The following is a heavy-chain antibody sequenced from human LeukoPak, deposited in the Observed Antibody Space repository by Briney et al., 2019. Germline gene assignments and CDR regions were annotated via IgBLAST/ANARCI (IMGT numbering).Heavy chain of an antibody. D-gene: IGHD3-10*01. V-gene: IGHV3-30*02. CDR1: GFTFNYYG. CDR2: IRYDGGNK. Sequence: PGGSLRLSCAASGFTFNYYGMNWVRQAPGRGLGWLAFIRYDGGNKYYADSMKGRFTISRDNSKNTLYLEMNSLRAEDTAVYYCAKRKDASGSYHTQPYFDYWGQGTLVTVSS. CDR3: AKRKDASGSYHTQPYFDY. J-gene: IGHJ4*02.